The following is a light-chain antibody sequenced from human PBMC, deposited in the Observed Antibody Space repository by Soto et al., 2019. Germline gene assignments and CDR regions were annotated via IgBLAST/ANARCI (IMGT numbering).Light chain of an antibody. CDR3: SSYTSSSTVI. CDR2: EVI. V-gene: IGLV2-14*01. Sequence: QSALTQPASVSGSPGQSITISCTGTTSDVGGYDYVSWYQQHPGKAPKLMIYEVINRPSGISIRFSGSKSGNTASLTISGLQAEDEADYYCSSYTSSSTVIFGGGTKLTVL. CDR1: TSDVGGYDY. J-gene: IGLJ2*01.